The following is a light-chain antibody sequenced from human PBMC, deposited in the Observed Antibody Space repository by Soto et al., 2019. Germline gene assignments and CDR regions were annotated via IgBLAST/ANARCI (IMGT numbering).Light chain of an antibody. Sequence: DIQMTQSPSSLSASVGGRVTITCRASQDISNYLAWYQQKPGKVPKLLIYAASTLQSGVPSRFSGRGSGTDFTLTINSLQPEDVATYYCQKYDSAPRTFGQGTRVEIK. V-gene: IGKV1-27*01. CDR1: QDISNY. CDR2: AAS. J-gene: IGKJ1*01. CDR3: QKYDSAPRT.